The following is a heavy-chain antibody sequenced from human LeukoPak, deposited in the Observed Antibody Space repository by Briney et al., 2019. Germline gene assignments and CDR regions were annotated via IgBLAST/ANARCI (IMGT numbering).Heavy chain of an antibody. D-gene: IGHD3-22*01. CDR3: TRDLDYYDSSGYYSVAFDI. CDR2: TRNTASTYTT. CDR1: GFTFTDHY. J-gene: IGHJ3*02. Sequence: GGSLRLSCAASGFTFTDHYMDWVRQAPGKGLEWVGRTRNTASTYTTQYAASVKGRFTISRDDSKNSLYLQMNSLKTEDTAVYYCTRDLDYYDSSGYYSVAFDIWGHGTLVTVSS. V-gene: IGHV3-72*01.